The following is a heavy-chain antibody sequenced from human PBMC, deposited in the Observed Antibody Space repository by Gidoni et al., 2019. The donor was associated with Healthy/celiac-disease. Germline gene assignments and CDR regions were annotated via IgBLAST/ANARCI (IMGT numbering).Heavy chain of an antibody. CDR2: IRSKANSYAT. CDR3: TRTSGYDWDY. D-gene: IGHD5-12*01. Sequence: AMHWVRQASGKGLEWVGRIRSKANSYATAYAASVKGRFTISRDDSKNTAYLQMNSLKTEDTAVYYCTRTSGYDWDYWGQGTLVTVSS. J-gene: IGHJ4*02. V-gene: IGHV3-73*01. CDR1: A.